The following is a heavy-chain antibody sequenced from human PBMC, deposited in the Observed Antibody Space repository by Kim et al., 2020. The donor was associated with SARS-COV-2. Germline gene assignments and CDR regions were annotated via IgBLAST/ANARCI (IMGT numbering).Heavy chain of an antibody. CDR2: INHSGST. CDR1: GGSFSGYY. CDR3: ARGGGYYYGSGSYYHDY. V-gene: IGHV4-34*01. J-gene: IGHJ4*02. Sequence: SETLSLTCAVYGGSFSGYYWIWIRQPPGKGLEWIGEINHSGSTNYNPSLKSRVTISVDTSKNQFSLKLSSVTAADTAVYYCARGGGYYYGSGSYYHDYWGQGTLVTVSS. D-gene: IGHD3-10*01.